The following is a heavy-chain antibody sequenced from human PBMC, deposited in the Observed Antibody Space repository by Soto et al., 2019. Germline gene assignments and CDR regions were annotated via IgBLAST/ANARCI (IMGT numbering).Heavy chain of an antibody. CDR1: GGTFSSYA. CDR3: ASRGSSXXTXDI. J-gene: IGHJ3*02. D-gene: IGHD6-6*01. CDR2: IIPIFGTA. V-gene: IGHV1-69*06. Sequence: QVQLVQSGAEVKKPGSSVKVSCKASGGTFSSYAISWVRQAPGQGLEWMGGIIPIFGTANYAQKFQGRVTITADKSTXTAYMELSSLXXXXXXVYYCASRGSSXXTXDIWGQGT.